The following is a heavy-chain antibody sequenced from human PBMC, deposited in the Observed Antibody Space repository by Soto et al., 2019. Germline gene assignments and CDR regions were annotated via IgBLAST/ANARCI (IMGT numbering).Heavy chain of an antibody. CDR2: INAGNGNT. J-gene: IGHJ5*02. CDR1: GYTFITYA. Sequence: GASVKVSCKASGYTFITYAMHWVRQAPGQRLEWMGWINAGNGNTKYSQKFQGRVTITRDTSASTAYMELSSLRSEDTAVYYCARSPSAAADWFDPWGQGTLVTVSS. D-gene: IGHD6-13*01. V-gene: IGHV1-3*01. CDR3: ARSPSAAADWFDP.